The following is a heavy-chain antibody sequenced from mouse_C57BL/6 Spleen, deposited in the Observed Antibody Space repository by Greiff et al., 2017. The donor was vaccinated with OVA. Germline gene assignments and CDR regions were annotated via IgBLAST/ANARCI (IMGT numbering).Heavy chain of an antibody. CDR1: GYTFTSYW. CDR3: ARGYFDV. CDR2: LDPSDSYT. Sequence: QVQLQQPGAELVKPGTSVKLSCKASGYTFTSYWMQWVKQRPGQGLEWIGELDPSDSYTNFNQKFKGKATWTVDTSSSTAYMQRSSLTCEDAAVYYCARGYFDVWGTGTAVTVSS. V-gene: IGHV1-50*01. J-gene: IGHJ1*03.